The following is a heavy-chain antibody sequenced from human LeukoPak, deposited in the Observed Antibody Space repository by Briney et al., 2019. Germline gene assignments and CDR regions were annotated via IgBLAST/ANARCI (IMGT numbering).Heavy chain of an antibody. J-gene: IGHJ4*02. CDR3: AKDDYGFY. Sequence: GSLRLSCAASGFTFSSYDMHWVRQAPGKGLEWVAVISYDGSNKYYADSVKGRFTISRDTSKNTLYLQMNSLRVEDTAVYYCAKDDYGFYWGQGTLVTVSS. CDR1: GFTFSSYD. CDR2: ISYDGSNK. V-gene: IGHV3-30*18. D-gene: IGHD4-17*01.